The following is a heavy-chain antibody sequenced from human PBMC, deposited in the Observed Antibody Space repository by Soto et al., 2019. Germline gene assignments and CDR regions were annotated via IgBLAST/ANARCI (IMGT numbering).Heavy chain of an antibody. CDR1: GFTFSSYW. CDR3: AREFYYYDRSGNLGY. Sequence: DVQLEESGGGLVQPGGSLRLSCAASGFTFSSYWMHWVRQVPGKGLVWVARTNSDESSIAYADSVKGRFTISRDNAKNMVYLEMNSLRAEDTALYYCAREFYYYDRSGNLGYWGQVALVTVSS. D-gene: IGHD3-9*01. J-gene: IGHJ4*02. CDR2: TNSDESSI. V-gene: IGHV3-74*01.